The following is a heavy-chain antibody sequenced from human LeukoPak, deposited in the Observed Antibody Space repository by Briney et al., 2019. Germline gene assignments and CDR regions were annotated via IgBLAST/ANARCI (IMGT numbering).Heavy chain of an antibody. D-gene: IGHD3-9*01. V-gene: IGHV4-59*08. CDR1: GGSISNYY. Sequence: SETLSLTCTVSGGSISNYYWSWIRQPPGKGLEWIGYIYYSGSTNYNPSLKSRVTISVDTSKNQFSLKLSSVTAADTAVYYCARLPPYYDILTGYYVSSWFDPWGQGTLVTVSS. J-gene: IGHJ5*02. CDR2: IYYSGST. CDR3: ARLPPYYDILTGYYVSSWFDP.